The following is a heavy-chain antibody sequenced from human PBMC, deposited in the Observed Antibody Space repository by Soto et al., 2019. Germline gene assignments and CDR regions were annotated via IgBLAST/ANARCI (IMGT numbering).Heavy chain of an antibody. Sequence: GGSLRLSCAASGFTLSAYSMSWVRQAPGKGLEWVSSITSGSDYIYYADSLKGRFTISRDNAKNSLYLQMHSLRAEDTAFYYCARVDGYTYPNDYWGQGTLVTVSS. V-gene: IGHV3-21*01. D-gene: IGHD5-12*01. CDR2: ITSGSDYI. CDR3: ARVDGYTYPNDY. CDR1: GFTLSAYS. J-gene: IGHJ4*02.